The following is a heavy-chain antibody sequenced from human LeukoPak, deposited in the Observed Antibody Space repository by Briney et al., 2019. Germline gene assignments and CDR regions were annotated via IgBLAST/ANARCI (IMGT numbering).Heavy chain of an antibody. CDR1: GYAFTGYY. CDR2: INPSGGST. Sequence: ASVKVSRKASGYAFTGYYMHWVRQAPGQGLEWMGIINPSGGSTSYAQKFQGRVTMTRDTSTSTVYMELSSLRSEDTAVYYCARVLSGIAVAGLDFDYWGQGTLVTVSS. V-gene: IGHV1-46*01. CDR3: ARVLSGIAVAGLDFDY. D-gene: IGHD6-19*01. J-gene: IGHJ4*02.